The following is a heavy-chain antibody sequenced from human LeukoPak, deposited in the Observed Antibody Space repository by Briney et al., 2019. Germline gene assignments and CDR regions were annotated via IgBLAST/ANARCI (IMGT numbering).Heavy chain of an antibody. J-gene: IGHJ4*02. CDR2: ISESGGST. Sequence: PGGSLRLSCAASGFTFSSYGMSWVRQAPGKGLEWVSAISESGGSTFYADSVKGRFTISRDNSKNTLYLQMNSLRAEDTALYYCAKGITGTGRYSVPDYWGQGILVTVSS. D-gene: IGHD5/OR15-5a*01. CDR3: AKGITGTGRYSVPDY. V-gene: IGHV3-23*01. CDR1: GFTFSSYG.